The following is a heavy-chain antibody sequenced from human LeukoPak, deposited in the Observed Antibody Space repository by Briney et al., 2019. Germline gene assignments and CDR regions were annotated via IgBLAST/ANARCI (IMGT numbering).Heavy chain of an antibody. CDR2: INPNSGGT. CDR1: GYTFTGDY. D-gene: IGHD5-12*01. V-gene: IGHV1-2*02. J-gene: IGHJ6*02. CDR3: ARDQRARLRSGYYYGMDV. Sequence: ASVKVSCKASGYTFTGDYVHWVRQAPGQGLEWMGWINPNSGGTNYAQKFQGRVTMTRDTSISTAYMELSRLRSDDTAVYYCARDQRARLRSGYYYGMDVWGQGTTVTVSS.